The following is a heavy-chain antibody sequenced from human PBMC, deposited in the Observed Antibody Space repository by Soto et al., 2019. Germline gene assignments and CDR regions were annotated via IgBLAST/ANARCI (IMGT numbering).Heavy chain of an antibody. J-gene: IGHJ1*01. D-gene: IGHD4-17*01. CDR2: ISPLKGRT. CDR1: GYTFTSYG. CDR3: AMDYGDRPEYFKH. V-gene: IGHV1-18*04. Sequence: QVQLVQSGPDLKRPGASMKVSCKASGYTFTSYGISWVRQAPGQGLEWMAWISPLKGRTQYSQKAQGRDTLSTDTSSNTAYMEMTTLRVDDTAVYYCAMDYGDRPEYFKHWGQGTLVTVS.